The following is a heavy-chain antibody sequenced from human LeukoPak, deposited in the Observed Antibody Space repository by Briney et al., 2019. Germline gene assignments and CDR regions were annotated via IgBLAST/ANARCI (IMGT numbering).Heavy chain of an antibody. Sequence: SVKVSCKASVGTFSSYAISWVRQAAGQRREGMGGIIPIFGTANYAQKFQGRVTITADASTSTGYMELSSLRSEDRAVYYCVRLEHVDTPYRGAYWGQGTLVSVSS. CDR3: VRLEHVDTPYRGAY. J-gene: IGHJ4*02. D-gene: IGHD5-18*01. CDR1: VGTFSSYA. V-gene: IGHV1-69*13. CDR2: IIPIFGTA.